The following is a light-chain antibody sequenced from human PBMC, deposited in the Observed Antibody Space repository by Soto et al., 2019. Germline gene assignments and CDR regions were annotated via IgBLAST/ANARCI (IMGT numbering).Light chain of an antibody. Sequence: QSALTQPPSASGSPGQSVTISCTGTSSDVGGYKYVSWYQHHPGKAPKLMIYEVSKRPSGVPDRFSGSKSGNTAYLTVSGLQAEDEADYYCSSYVGGNNLVFGGGTKLTVL. V-gene: IGLV2-8*01. CDR2: EVS. CDR3: SSYVGGNNLV. J-gene: IGLJ2*01. CDR1: SSDVGGYKY.